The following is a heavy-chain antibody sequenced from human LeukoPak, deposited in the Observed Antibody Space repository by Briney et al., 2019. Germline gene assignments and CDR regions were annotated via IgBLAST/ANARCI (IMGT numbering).Heavy chain of an antibody. Sequence: GGSLRLSCAASGFTFSSYSMNWVRQAPGKGLEWVAFIRYDGSNKYYADSVKGRFTISRDNSKNTLYLQMNSLRAEDTAVYYCAKGLLRFLEWLLEAFDYWGQGTLVTVSS. D-gene: IGHD3-3*01. V-gene: IGHV3-30*02. J-gene: IGHJ4*02. CDR2: IRYDGSNK. CDR1: GFTFSSYS. CDR3: AKGLLRFLEWLLEAFDY.